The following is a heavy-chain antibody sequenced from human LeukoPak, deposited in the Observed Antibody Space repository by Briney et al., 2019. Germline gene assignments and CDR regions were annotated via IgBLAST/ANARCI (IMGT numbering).Heavy chain of an antibody. CDR1: GGSISSYY. V-gene: IGHV4-4*07. Sequence: SETLSLTCTVSGGSISSYYWSWIRQPAGKGLEWIGRIYTSGSTNYNPSLKSRVTISVDTSKNQFSLKLSSVTAADTAVYYCARSEGITMVRGVYFDYWGQGTLVTVSS. D-gene: IGHD3-10*01. CDR3: ARSEGITMVRGVYFDY. J-gene: IGHJ4*02. CDR2: IYTSGST.